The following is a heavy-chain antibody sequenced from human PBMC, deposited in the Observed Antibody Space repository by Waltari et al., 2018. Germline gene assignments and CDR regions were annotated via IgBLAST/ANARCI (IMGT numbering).Heavy chain of an antibody. V-gene: IGHV4-39*01. J-gene: IGHJ4*02. CDR1: GGSISSSSYY. CDR2: IYYSGST. D-gene: IGHD6-19*01. Sequence: QLQLQESGPGLVKPSAPLSFTCTVAGGSISSSSYYWGWIRQPPGKGLEWIGSIYYSGSTYYNPSLKSRVTISVDTSKNQFSLKLSSVTAADTAVYYCATKRESSASGFDYWGQGTLVTVSS. CDR3: ATKRESSASGFDY.